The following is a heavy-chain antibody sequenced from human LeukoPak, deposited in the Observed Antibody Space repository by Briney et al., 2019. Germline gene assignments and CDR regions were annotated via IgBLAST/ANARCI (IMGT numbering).Heavy chain of an antibody. CDR2: IYSGGST. V-gene: IGHV3-53*05. CDR1: GFTVSSNY. J-gene: IGHJ4*02. CDR3: AKRIPSDYYDSSGYGPFGY. Sequence: GGSLRLSCAASGFTVSSNYMSWVRQAPGKGLEWVSVIYSGGSTYYADSVKGRFTISRDNSKNTLYLQMNSLRAEDTAVYYCAKRIPSDYYDSSGYGPFGYWGQGTLVTVSS. D-gene: IGHD3-22*01.